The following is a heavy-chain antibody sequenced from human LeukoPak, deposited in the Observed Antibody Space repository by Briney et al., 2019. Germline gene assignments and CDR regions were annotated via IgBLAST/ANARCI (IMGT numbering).Heavy chain of an antibody. V-gene: IGHV3-11*01. D-gene: IGHD2-2*02. CDR3: ARDLGQYCSSTSCYRGDY. CDR2: ISSSGSTI. CDR1: GFTFSDYY. Sequence: GGSLRPSCAASGFTFSDYYMSWIRQAPGKGLEWVSYISSSGSTIYYADSVKGRFTISRDNAKNSLYLQMNSLRAEDTAVYYCARDLGQYCSSTSCYRGDYWGQGTLVTVSS. J-gene: IGHJ4*02.